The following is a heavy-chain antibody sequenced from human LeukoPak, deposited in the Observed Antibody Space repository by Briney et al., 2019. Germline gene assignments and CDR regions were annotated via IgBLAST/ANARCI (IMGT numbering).Heavy chain of an antibody. Sequence: SETLSLTCTVPGGSIISHYWSWIRQPPGKGLEWIGYIYYSGSTNYNPSLKSRVTISVDTSKNQFSLKLSSVTAADTAVYYCARVAGRWLPARYFDYWGQGTLVTVSS. J-gene: IGHJ4*02. V-gene: IGHV4-59*11. D-gene: IGHD5-24*01. CDR1: GGSIISHY. CDR2: IYYSGST. CDR3: ARVAGRWLPARYFDY.